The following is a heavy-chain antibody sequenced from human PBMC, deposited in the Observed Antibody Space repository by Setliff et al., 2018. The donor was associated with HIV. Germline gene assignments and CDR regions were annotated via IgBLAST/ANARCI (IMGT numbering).Heavy chain of an antibody. J-gene: IGHJ4*02. V-gene: IGHV1-18*01. CDR2: ISVHNGNT. CDR1: GYTFSTYD. Sequence: ASVKVSCKASGYTFSTYDINWVRQAPGQGLEWVGWISVHNGNTDYAQNLQDRVTMTTDISTNTAYMELRSLRSDDTAVYYCARGGRGSRFDYWVQGTLGTVS. D-gene: IGHD1-26*01. CDR3: ARGGRGSRFDY.